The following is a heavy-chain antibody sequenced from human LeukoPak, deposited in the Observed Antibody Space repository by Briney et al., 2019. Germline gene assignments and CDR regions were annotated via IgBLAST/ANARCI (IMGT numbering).Heavy chain of an antibody. D-gene: IGHD1-26*01. J-gene: IGHJ4*02. CDR2: MNPNSGNT. CDR1: GYTFTSYD. CDR3: ARGLSVARWGATRSFAY. Sequence: ASVKVSCKASGYTFTSYDINWVRQATGQGLEWMGWMNPNSGNTGYAQKFQGRVTMTRNTSISTAYMELSSLRFEDTAVYYCARGLSVARWGATRSFAYWGQGTLVTVSS. V-gene: IGHV1-8*01.